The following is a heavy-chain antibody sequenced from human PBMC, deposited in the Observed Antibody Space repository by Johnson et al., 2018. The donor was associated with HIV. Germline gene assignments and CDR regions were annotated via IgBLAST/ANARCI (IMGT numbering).Heavy chain of an antibody. CDR3: ARGAQWELLIDAFDI. Sequence: MQVVESGGGVVRPGGSLRLSCAASGFTFDDYGMSWVRQAPGKGLEWVSGINWNGGSTDYADSVKGRFTISRDNAKNSLYLQMNSLRAEDTALYYCARGAQWELLIDAFDIWGQGTMVTVSS. J-gene: IGHJ3*02. CDR2: INWNGGST. CDR1: GFTFDDYG. V-gene: IGHV3-20*04. D-gene: IGHD1-26*01.